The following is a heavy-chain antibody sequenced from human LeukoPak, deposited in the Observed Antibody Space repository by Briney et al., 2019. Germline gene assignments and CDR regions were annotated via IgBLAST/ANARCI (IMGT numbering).Heavy chain of an antibody. V-gene: IGHV3-23*01. J-gene: IGHJ4*02. Sequence: GGSLRLSCAASGFTFSSFGMTWVRQAPGMGLEWVSGISGSDGSTYYADSVKGRFTISRDNSKNTLYLQMNSLRAEDTAVYYCASEYYYDSSGYDWYFDYWGQGTLVTVSS. CDR2: ISGSDGST. D-gene: IGHD3-22*01. CDR1: GFTFSSFG. CDR3: ASEYYYDSSGYDWYFDY.